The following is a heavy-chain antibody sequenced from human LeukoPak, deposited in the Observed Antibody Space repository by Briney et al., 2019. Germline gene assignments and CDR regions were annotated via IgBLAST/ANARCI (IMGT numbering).Heavy chain of an antibody. Sequence: SETLSLTCTVSGGSASSGSYYWSWIRQPPGKGLEWIGYIYYSGSTNYNPSLKSRVTISVDTSKNQFSLKLSSVTAADTAVYYCARDDIVWGQGTLVTVSS. CDR3: ARDDIV. D-gene: IGHD2-15*01. V-gene: IGHV4-61*01. J-gene: IGHJ4*02. CDR1: GGSASSGSYY. CDR2: IYYSGST.